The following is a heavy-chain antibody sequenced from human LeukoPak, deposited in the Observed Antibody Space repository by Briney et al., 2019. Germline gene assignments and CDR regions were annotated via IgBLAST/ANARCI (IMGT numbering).Heavy chain of an antibody. CDR1: GFTFGSYG. CDR2: ILYDGSSN. D-gene: IGHD3-10*01. Sequence: GGSLRLSCAASGFTFGSYGMHWVRQAPGKGLEWVAFILYDGSSNYYADSVKGRFTISRDNARNTLYLQMNSLTAEDTAIYYCAKVGDLRIYYYYYMDVWGKGTTVTVSS. J-gene: IGHJ6*03. V-gene: IGHV3-30*02. CDR3: AKVGDLRIYYYYYMDV.